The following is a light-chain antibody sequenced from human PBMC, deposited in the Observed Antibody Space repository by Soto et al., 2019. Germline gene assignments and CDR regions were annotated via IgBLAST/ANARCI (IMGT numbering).Light chain of an antibody. V-gene: IGKV3-20*01. CDR2: AAS. Sequence: EIVLMQSAGTLSLSPGERATLSCRASQSISSTYLAWYRQKSGQAPRLLIYAASSRAPGIPDRFSGSGSGTDFTLTISRLEPEDFAVYYCQQYFASSWTFGQGTKVDIK. CDR3: QQYFASSWT. J-gene: IGKJ1*01. CDR1: QSISSTY.